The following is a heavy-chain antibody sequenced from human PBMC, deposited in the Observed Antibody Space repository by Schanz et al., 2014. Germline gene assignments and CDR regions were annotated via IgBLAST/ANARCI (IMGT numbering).Heavy chain of an antibody. J-gene: IGHJ2*01. D-gene: IGHD1-26*01. CDR3: AREAKWGQWYFDL. CDR1: GFTFSKYG. CDR2: VGDTGTTK. V-gene: IGHV3-30*03. Sequence: QVQLVESGGGVVQPGRSLRLSCAASGFTFSKYGMHWVRQAPAKGLEWVAVVGDTGTTKFYADSVKGRLTVSRDNSENTVYLEFHSLRSEDTALYYCAREAKWGQWYFDLWGRGSLVTVSS.